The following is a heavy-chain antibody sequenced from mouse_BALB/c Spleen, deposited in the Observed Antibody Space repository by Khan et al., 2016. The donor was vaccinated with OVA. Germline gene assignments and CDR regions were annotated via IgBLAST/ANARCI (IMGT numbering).Heavy chain of an antibody. CDR3: ARGWDWYFDV. J-gene: IGHJ1*01. CDR1: GFTFSNYW. V-gene: IGHV6-6*02. Sequence: EVQLVVSGGGLVQPGGSMKLSCVASGFTFSNYWMNWVRQSPEKGFEWVAEIRLKSNIYATHYAESVRGRFTISRDDSRSSVYLQMNNLGAEDTGIYYCARGWDWYFDVWGAGTTVTVSS. CDR2: IRLKSNIYAT. D-gene: IGHD3-3*01.